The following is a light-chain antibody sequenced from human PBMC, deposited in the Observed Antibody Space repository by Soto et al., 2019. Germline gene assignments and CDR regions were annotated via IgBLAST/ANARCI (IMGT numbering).Light chain of an antibody. V-gene: IGKV3-11*01. Sequence: EIVLTQSPAVLSLSPGERATLSCRASQYVGSYLAWYQQKPGQAPRLLIYDASNRATGVPGRFSGSGSGTDFTLTISSLETEDLAVYYCQQRSDWPTTFGQGTKVEIK. CDR3: QQRSDWPTT. J-gene: IGKJ1*01. CDR2: DAS. CDR1: QYVGSY.